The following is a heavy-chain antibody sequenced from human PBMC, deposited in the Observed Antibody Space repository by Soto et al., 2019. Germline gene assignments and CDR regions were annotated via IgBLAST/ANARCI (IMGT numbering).Heavy chain of an antibody. V-gene: IGHV1-2*02. J-gene: IGHJ6*02. CDR3: AKELRMGMDV. D-gene: IGHD4-17*01. CDR2: VHPNSGGT. CDR1: GYTFSVYH. Sequence: QVHLVQSGAEVKQPGASVKVSCKASGYTFSVYHMHWVRQAPGQGLEWMGWVHPNSGGTNYAQNCEGRVTMTRDTSINTAYMELSSRTSDDTAVYYCAKELRMGMDVWGQGTTVTVSS.